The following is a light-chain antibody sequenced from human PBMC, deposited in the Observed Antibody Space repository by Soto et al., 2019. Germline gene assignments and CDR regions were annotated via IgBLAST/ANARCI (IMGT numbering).Light chain of an antibody. CDR1: ESVSSSY. CDR3: QQYGSSPFT. V-gene: IGKV3-20*01. Sequence: EIVLTQSPGTLSLSPGESATLSCGASESVSSSYLAWYQQKPGQAPRLLIYGATTRRRGVPDRFSGSGFGTDFTLTISRLEPEDFSVYYCQQYGSSPFTFGPGTKVDI. CDR2: GAT. J-gene: IGKJ3*01.